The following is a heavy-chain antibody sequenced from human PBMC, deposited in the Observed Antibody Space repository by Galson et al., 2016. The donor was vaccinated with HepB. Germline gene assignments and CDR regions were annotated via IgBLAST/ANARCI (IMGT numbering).Heavy chain of an antibody. Sequence: SLRLSCAASGFTFSSYAMSWVRQAPGKGLEWVSAISGSGGSKYYADSVKGRFTISRDNSKNTLYLQMNSLRAEDTGVYYCAISVNKGSLDYWGQGTLVTVSS. CDR3: AISVNKGSLDY. CDR1: GFTFSSYA. V-gene: IGHV3-23*01. J-gene: IGHJ4*02. CDR2: ISGSGGSK. D-gene: IGHD4-11*01.